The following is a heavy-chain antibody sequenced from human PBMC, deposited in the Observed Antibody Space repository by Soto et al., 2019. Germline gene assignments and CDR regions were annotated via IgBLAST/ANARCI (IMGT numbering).Heavy chain of an antibody. Sequence: PSETLSLTCAVYGGSFSDYYWSWIRQPPGKGLEWIGYIYYSGTTYYNPSLKSRVTISVDTSKNQFSLKLSSVSAADTALYYCARCSLVVVPAPGFDPWGRGTLVTVSS. J-gene: IGHJ5*02. CDR3: ARCSLVVVPAPGFDP. D-gene: IGHD2-2*01. CDR1: GGSFSDYY. V-gene: IGHV4-34*09. CDR2: IYYSGTT.